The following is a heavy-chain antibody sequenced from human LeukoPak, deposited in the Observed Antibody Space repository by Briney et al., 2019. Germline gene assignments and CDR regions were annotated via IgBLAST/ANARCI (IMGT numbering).Heavy chain of an antibody. V-gene: IGHV4-4*07. Sequence: SETLSLTCTVSGGSISSYYWSWIRQTAGKGLEWIGSIYPSGSTNYNPSLESRVTMSVDTSKNQFSLRLSSVTAADTAVYYCARDEAGEQLDYWGQGTLVTVSS. CDR3: ARDEAGEQLDY. CDR2: IYPSGST. D-gene: IGHD7-27*01. CDR1: GGSISSYY. J-gene: IGHJ4*02.